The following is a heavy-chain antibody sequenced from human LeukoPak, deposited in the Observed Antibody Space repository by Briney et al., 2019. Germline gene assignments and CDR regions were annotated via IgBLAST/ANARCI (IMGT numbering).Heavy chain of an antibody. V-gene: IGHV1-8*01. J-gene: IGHJ6*02. Sequence: ASVKVSCKASGYTFTSYDINWVRQATGQGLEWMGWMNPNSGNTGYAQKFQGRVTMTRNTSISTAYMELSRLRSEDTAVYYCARGSLRFLEWLPQYYYGMDVWGQGTTVTVSS. CDR1: GYTFTSYD. D-gene: IGHD3-3*01. CDR2: MNPNSGNT. CDR3: ARGSLRFLEWLPQYYYGMDV.